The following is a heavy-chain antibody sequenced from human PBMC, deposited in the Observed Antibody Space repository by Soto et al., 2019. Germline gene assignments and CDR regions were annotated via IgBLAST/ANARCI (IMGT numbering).Heavy chain of an antibody. J-gene: IGHJ3*02. CDR3: ARDQAGRYYDSSGSDSGAGPRPRDNDAFDI. CDR2: IWYDGSNK. Sequence: QVQLVESGGGVVQPGRSLRLSCAASGFTFSSYGMHWVRQAPGKGLEWVAVIWYDGSNKYYADSVKGRFTISRDNSKNTLYLQMNSLRAEDTAVYYCARDQAGRYYDSSGSDSGAGPRPRDNDAFDIWGQGTMVTVSS. D-gene: IGHD3-22*01. CDR1: GFTFSSYG. V-gene: IGHV3-33*01.